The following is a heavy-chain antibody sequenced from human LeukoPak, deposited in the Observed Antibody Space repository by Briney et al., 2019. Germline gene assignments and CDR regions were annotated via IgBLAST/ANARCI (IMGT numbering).Heavy chain of an antibody. D-gene: IGHD1-26*01. Sequence: GGSLRLSCAASGFTFSSYAMHWVRQAPGKGLEWVAVISYDGSNKYYADSVKGRFTISRDNSKNTLYLQMNSLRAEDTAVYYCASGIVGATDYWGQGTRVTVSS. CDR1: GFTFSSYA. J-gene: IGHJ4*02. CDR2: ISYDGSNK. CDR3: ASGIVGATDY. V-gene: IGHV3-30-3*01.